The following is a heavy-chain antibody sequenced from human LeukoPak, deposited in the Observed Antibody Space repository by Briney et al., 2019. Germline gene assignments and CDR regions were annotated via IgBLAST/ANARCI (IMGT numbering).Heavy chain of an antibody. Sequence: SETLSLTCAVSGGSISSNYWSWIRQPPGKGLEWIGYIYYSGSTNYNPSLKSRVTISVDTSKNQCSLKLSSVTAADTAVYYCARDDSYCSGGSCAVGGMDVWGQGTTVTVSS. D-gene: IGHD2-15*01. CDR3: ARDDSYCSGGSCAVGGMDV. CDR1: GGSISSNY. J-gene: IGHJ6*02. CDR2: IYYSGST. V-gene: IGHV4-59*01.